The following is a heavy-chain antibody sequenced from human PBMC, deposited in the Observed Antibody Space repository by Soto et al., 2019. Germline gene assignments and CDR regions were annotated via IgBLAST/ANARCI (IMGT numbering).Heavy chain of an antibody. J-gene: IGHJ5*02. CDR2: ISSSSGTI. V-gene: IGHV3-48*01. D-gene: IGHD5-18*01. CDR1: GFTFSTYP. CDR3: ARQAEYRYGVGLDS. Sequence: EVQLVESGGGLVQPGGSLRLSCAASGFTFSTYPMNWVRQAPGKGLEWVSYISSSSGTIYSADSVRGRFTISRDNAKNSLYLQMNSLRAEDTAVYYCARQAEYRYGVGLDSWGQGTLVTVSS.